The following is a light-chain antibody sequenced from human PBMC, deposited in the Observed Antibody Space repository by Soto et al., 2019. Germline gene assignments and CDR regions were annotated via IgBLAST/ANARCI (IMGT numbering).Light chain of an antibody. V-gene: IGKV3-11*01. CDR2: DAS. Sequence: DIMLTQSPTALSLSPGERATLSCRASQSVSSYLAWYQQKPGQATRLLIYDASSRATGIPARFSGSGSGTDFTLTISSLEPEDFTFDYSPARTRWPLTAAGRAKV. CDR1: QSVSSY. J-gene: IGKJ4*01. CDR3: PARTRWPLT.